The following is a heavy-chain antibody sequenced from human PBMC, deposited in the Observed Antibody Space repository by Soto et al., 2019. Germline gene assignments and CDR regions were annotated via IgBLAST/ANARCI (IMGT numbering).Heavy chain of an antibody. CDR1: GFTFSSYA. CDR2: ISGSGGST. CDR3: AKGRTERAVAGRYIDY. D-gene: IGHD6-19*01. V-gene: IGHV3-23*01. J-gene: IGHJ4*02. Sequence: EVQLLESGGGLVQPGGSLRLSCAASGFTFSSYAMSWVRQAPGKGLEWVSAISGSGGSTYYADSVKGRFTISRDNSKNTLYLQMNSLRAEDTAVYYCAKGRTERAVAGRYIDYWGQGTLVTVSS.